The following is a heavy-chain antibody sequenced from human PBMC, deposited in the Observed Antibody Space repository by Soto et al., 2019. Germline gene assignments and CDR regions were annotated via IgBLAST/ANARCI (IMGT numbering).Heavy chain of an antibody. CDR2: IYHSGST. CDR1: GGSISSGGYS. J-gene: IGHJ4*02. CDR3: ARSDGRY. V-gene: IGHV4-30-2*01. Sequence: SETLSLTCAVSGGSISSGGYSWNWIRQPPGKGLEWIGYIYHSGSTYYNPSLKSRVTISVDRSKNQFSLKLSSVTAADTAVYYCARSDGRYWGQGTLVTVSS.